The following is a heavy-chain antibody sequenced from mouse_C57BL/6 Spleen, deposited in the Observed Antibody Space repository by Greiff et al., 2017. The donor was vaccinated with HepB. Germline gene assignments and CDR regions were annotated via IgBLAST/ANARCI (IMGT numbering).Heavy chain of an antibody. CDR3: ANFYYSNYWYFDV. Sequence: EVQLQQSGPELVKPGASVKMSCKASGYTFTDYNMHWVKQSHGKSLEWIGYINPNNGGTSYNQKFKGKTTLTVNKSSSTAYMELRSLTSEDSAVYYCANFYYSNYWYFDVWGTGTTVTVSS. D-gene: IGHD2-5*01. V-gene: IGHV1-22*01. CDR1: GYTFTDYN. CDR2: INPNNGGT. J-gene: IGHJ1*03.